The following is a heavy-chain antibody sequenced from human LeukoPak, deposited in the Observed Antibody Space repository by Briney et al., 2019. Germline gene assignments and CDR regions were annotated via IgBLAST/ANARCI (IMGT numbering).Heavy chain of an antibody. V-gene: IGHV4-34*01. D-gene: IGHD6-13*01. J-gene: IGHJ5*02. Sequence: GSLRLSCAASGFTFSSYSMNWVRQPPGKGLEWIGEINHSGSTNYNPSLKSRVTISVDTSKNQISLKLSSVTAADTAVYYCARTYSSSCLYPWGQGTLVTVSS. CDR2: INHSGST. CDR3: ARTYSSSCLYP. CDR1: GFTFSSYS.